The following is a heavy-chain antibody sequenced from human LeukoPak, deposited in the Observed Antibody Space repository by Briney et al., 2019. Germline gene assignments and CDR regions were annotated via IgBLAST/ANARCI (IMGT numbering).Heavy chain of an antibody. J-gene: IGHJ4*02. D-gene: IGHD4/OR15-4a*01. CDR2: IKQDGGQI. V-gene: IGHV3-7*01. Sequence: PGGSLELSCAASGFIFSTYWMAWGRPAPGKGLEGVANIKQDGGQIYYGDSVKGRFTISTDNATKELYLQMNSLRAEDTAVYYCATALRYPDGATTFDYDYWGQGTLVTVSS. CDR3: ATALRYPDGATTFDYDY. CDR1: GFIFSTYW.